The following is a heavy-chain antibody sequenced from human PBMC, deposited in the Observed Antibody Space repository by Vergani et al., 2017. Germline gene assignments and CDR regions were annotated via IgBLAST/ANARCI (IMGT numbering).Heavy chain of an antibody. Sequence: QVQLVESGGGVVQPGRSLRLSCAASGFTFSSYAMHWVRQAPGKGLEWVAVISYDGSNKYYADSVKGRFTISRDNSKNTLYLQMNSLRAEDTAVYSCARDGDGDYISDYWGQGTLVTVSS. V-gene: IGHV3-30*04. CDR3: ARDGDGDYISDY. CDR1: GFTFSSYA. J-gene: IGHJ4*02. CDR2: ISYDGSNK. D-gene: IGHD4-17*01.